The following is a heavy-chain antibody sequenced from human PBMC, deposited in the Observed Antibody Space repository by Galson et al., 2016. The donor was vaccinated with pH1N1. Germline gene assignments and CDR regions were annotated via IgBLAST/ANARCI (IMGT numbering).Heavy chain of an antibody. CDR1: GFSFSDYY. CDR2: ISDTGDYT. D-gene: IGHD3-22*01. CDR3: VRAGYYFDSSGHYPGHFDY. J-gene: IGHJ4*02. Sequence: SLRLSCAASGFSFSDYYTSWVRQSPGEGLEWIAYISDTGDYTKYADSVKGRFTTSRDNVKNLLFLHMNRLRVEDTAVYYCVRAGYYFDSSGHYPGHFDYWGQGTLGSVSS. V-gene: IGHV3-11*05.